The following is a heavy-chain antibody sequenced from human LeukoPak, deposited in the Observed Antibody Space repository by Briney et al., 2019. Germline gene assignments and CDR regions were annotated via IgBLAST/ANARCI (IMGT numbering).Heavy chain of an antibody. D-gene: IGHD2-21*01. CDR2: ISAYNGNT. CDR3: ARYYHIMVVYQDY. Sequence: VASVKVSCKASGYTFTSYAISWVRQAPGQGLEWMGWISAYNGNTNYAQKLQGRVTMITDTSTSTAYMELRSLRSDDTAVYYCARYYHIMVVYQDYWGQGTLVTVSS. J-gene: IGHJ4*02. V-gene: IGHV1-18*01. CDR1: GYTFTSYA.